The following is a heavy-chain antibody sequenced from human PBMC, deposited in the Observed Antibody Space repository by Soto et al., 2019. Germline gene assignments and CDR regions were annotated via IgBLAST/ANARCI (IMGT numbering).Heavy chain of an antibody. CDR3: TTAYSGSYYIWLKYYGMDV. J-gene: IGHJ6*02. CDR1: GFTFSNAW. V-gene: IGHV3-15*07. D-gene: IGHD1-26*01. Sequence: EVQLVESGGGLVKPGGSLRLSCAASGFTFSNAWMNWVRQAPGKGLEWVGRIKSKTDGGTTDYAAPVKGRFTISRDDSKNTLYLQMNSLKTEDTAVYYCTTAYSGSYYIWLKYYGMDVWGQGTTVTVSS. CDR2: IKSKTDGGTT.